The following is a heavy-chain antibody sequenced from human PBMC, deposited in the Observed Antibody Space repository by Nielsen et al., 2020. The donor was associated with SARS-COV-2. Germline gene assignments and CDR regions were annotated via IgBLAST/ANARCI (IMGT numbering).Heavy chain of an antibody. CDR2: IYYSGST. V-gene: IGHV4-31*03. Sequence: SETLSLTCTVSGGSISSGGYYWSWIRQHPGKGLEWIGYIYYSGSTYYNPSLKSRVTISVDTSKNQFSLKLSPVTAADTAVYYCARATRDRGGVDYWGQGTLVTVSS. CDR1: GGSISSGGYY. CDR3: ARATRDRGGVDY. D-gene: IGHD3-10*01. J-gene: IGHJ4*02.